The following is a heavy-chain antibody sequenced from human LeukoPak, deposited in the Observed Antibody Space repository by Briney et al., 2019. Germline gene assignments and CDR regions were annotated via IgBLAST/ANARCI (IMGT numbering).Heavy chain of an antibody. V-gene: IGHV3-33*03. CDR1: GFTFSSYG. CDR2: IWYDGSNN. D-gene: IGHD6-19*01. J-gene: IGHJ4*02. CDR3: AKGKDLQWPASYYFDY. Sequence: GGSLRLSCAASGFTFSSYGMHWVRQAPGKGLEWVAVIWYDGSNNYYADSVKGPFTISRDKSKNTLYLQMNSLRAEDTAVYYCAKGKDLQWPASYYFDYWGQGTLVTVSS.